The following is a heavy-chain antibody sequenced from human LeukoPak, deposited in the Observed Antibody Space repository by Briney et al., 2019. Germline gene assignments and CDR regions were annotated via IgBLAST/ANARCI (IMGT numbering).Heavy chain of an antibody. D-gene: IGHD4-17*01. V-gene: IGHV4-39*07. Sequence: SETLSLTCSVSGGSISSTGHYWGWIRQSPEKGLDWIGSIYSNGNTYYNPSVKSRVSMSVDTSKNQFSLKLTSMTAAETAVYYCARSATVTTGYFDYWGQGALVTVSS. CDR2: IYSNGNT. J-gene: IGHJ4*02. CDR3: ARSATVTTGYFDY. CDR1: GGSISSTGHY.